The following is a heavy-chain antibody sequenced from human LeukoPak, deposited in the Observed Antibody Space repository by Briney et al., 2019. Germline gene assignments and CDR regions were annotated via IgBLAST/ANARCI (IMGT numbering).Heavy chain of an antibody. J-gene: IGHJ3*02. CDR1: GYTFTGYY. V-gene: IGHV1-2*02. CDR2: INPNSGGT. D-gene: IGHD2-2*01. CDR3: ARLYSTNPHAFDI. Sequence: GASVKVSCKASGYTFTGYYMHWVRQAPGQGLEWMGWINPNSGGTNYAQKFQGRVTMTRDTSISTAYMELSRLRSDDTAVYYCARLYSTNPHAFDIWGQGTMVTVSS.